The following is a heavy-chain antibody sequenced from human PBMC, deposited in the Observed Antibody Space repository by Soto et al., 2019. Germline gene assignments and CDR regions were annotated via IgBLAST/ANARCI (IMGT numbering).Heavy chain of an antibody. D-gene: IGHD3-16*01. Sequence: QITLKESGPTLVKPTQTLTLTCTFSGFSLSTRGVGVGWIRRPPGKALEWLAVIYWDDDEHYSPSLKSRLSITKDTSKNQVVLTMTNMDPVDTATYYCAHRPIALVGGAFDIWGQGTLVIVSS. CDR1: GFSLSTRGVG. V-gene: IGHV2-5*02. J-gene: IGHJ3*02. CDR2: IYWDDDE. CDR3: AHRPIALVGGAFDI.